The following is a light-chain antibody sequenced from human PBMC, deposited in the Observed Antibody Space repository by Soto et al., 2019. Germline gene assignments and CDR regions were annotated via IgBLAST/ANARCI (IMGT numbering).Light chain of an antibody. CDR2: GAS. V-gene: IGKV1-5*01. CDR1: QSISSW. CDR3: QQLDSNPFT. J-gene: IGKJ4*01. Sequence: DIQMTQSPSTLSASVGDRVTITCLASQSISSWLAWYQQKPGKAPKLLIFGASTLHSGVPSRFSGSGSGTDFTLTISSLQPEDCATYYCQQLDSNPFTFGGGTKVDIK.